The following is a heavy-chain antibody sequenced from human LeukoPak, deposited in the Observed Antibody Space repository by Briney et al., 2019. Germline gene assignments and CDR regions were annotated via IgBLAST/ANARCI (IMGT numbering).Heavy chain of an antibody. CDR2: IYYSGST. J-gene: IGHJ4*02. D-gene: IGHD3-9*01. Sequence: SETLSLTCTVSGGSISSSSYYWGWIRQPPGKGLEWIGSIYYSGSTYYNPSLKSRVTISVDTSKNQFSLKLSSVTAADTAVYYCARARRYYDILTGYSEQNHFDYWGQGTLVTVSS. V-gene: IGHV4-39*07. CDR1: GGSISSSSYY. CDR3: ARARRYYDILTGYSEQNHFDY.